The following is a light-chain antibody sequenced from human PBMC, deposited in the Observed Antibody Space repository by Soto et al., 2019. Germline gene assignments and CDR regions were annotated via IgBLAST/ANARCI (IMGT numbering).Light chain of an antibody. V-gene: IGLV2-8*01. CDR2: EVS. CDR1: ISDVGGYNY. Sequence: VTISDVGGYNYVSWYQQHPGKAPKLMIYEVSQRPSGVPDRFSGSKSGNPASLTVSGLQAEDEADYYCNSYAGSNNVFGTGTKVTVL. CDR3: NSYAGSNNV. J-gene: IGLJ1*01.